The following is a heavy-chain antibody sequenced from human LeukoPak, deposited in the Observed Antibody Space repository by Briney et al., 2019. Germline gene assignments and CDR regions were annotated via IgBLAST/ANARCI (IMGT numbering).Heavy chain of an antibody. D-gene: IGHD2-21*02. CDR2: IYSGGTT. CDR3: VRDRHCGGDCHPGNFQL. V-gene: IGHV3-66*01. Sequence: GGSLRLSCAGSGFTVRSNYMNWVRQAPGKGLEWVSLIYSGGTTYYADSVKGRFTISRDDSKNTLFLQMNSLRSEDTAVYYCVRDRHCGGDCHPGNFQLWGQGTLVMVSS. J-gene: IGHJ1*01. CDR1: GFTVRSNY.